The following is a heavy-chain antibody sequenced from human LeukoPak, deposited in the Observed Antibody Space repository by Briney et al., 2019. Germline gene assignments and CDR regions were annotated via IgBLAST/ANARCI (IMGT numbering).Heavy chain of an antibody. CDR2: IKEDGSDK. CDR3: ATWGSIFGVTFFDF. CDR1: GFIFTNYW. J-gene: IGHJ4*02. D-gene: IGHD3-3*01. Sequence: AGGSLRLSCAASGFIFTNYWMSWFRQAPGKGLEWVATIKEDGSDKHYVDSARGRFTISRDNAKNSLYLQMNALRADDTAVYYCATWGSIFGVTFFDFWGQGTLVTVSS. V-gene: IGHV3-7*01.